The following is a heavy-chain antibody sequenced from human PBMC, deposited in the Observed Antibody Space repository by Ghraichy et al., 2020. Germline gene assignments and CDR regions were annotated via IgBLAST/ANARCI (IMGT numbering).Heavy chain of an antibody. CDR2: ISSSGTTI. CDR3: VSRRTMVTTTFDY. D-gene: IGHD4-17*01. CDR1: GFTFSSYS. V-gene: IGHV3-48*02. Sequence: GGSLRLSCAASGFTFSSYSMNWVRQAPGKGLEWVSYISSSGTTIYYADSVKGRFTISRDNAKDSLYLQMNSLRDEDTAVYYCVSRRTMVTTTFDYWGQGTLVTVSS. J-gene: IGHJ4*02.